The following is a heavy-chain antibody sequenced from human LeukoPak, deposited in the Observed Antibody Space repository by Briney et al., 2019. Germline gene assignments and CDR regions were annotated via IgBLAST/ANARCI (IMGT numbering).Heavy chain of an antibody. Sequence: GGSLRLSCSASRFTFSDFYMSWIRQAPGKGLEWISYISNSGTTIYYADSVKGRFTISRDNAKNSLYLQMNSLRAEDTAVYYCARHARVAGFDYWGLGTLVTVSS. CDR3: ARHARVAGFDY. D-gene: IGHD6-19*01. CDR1: RFTFSDFY. J-gene: IGHJ4*02. CDR2: ISNSGTTI. V-gene: IGHV3-11*04.